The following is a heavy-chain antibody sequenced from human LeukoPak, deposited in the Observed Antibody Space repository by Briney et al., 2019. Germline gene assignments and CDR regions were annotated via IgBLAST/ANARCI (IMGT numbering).Heavy chain of an antibody. CDR3: ASDFGLRLHDV. CDR1: GGSISSGSYY. Sequence: SQTLSLTCTVSGGSISSGSYYWSWIRQPAGKGLEWIGRIYTSGSTNYNPPLKSRVTISVDTSKNQYSLKLSSVTAADTAVHYCASDFGLRLHDVWGKGTTVTVSS. J-gene: IGHJ6*04. V-gene: IGHV4-61*02. CDR2: IYTSGST. D-gene: IGHD5-12*01.